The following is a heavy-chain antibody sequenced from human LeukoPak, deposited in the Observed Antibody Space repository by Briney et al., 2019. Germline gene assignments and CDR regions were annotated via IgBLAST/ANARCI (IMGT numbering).Heavy chain of an antibody. CDR2: IYYSGST. CDR1: SGSISSYY. D-gene: IGHD1-26*01. V-gene: IGHV4-39*01. CDR3: ARQVGATYLDDY. J-gene: IGHJ4*02. Sequence: PSETLSLTCTVSSGSISSYYWSWIRQPPGKGLEWIGSIYYSGSTYYNPSLKSRVTISVDTSKNQFSLKLSSVTAADTAVYYCARQVGATYLDDYWGQGTLVTVSS.